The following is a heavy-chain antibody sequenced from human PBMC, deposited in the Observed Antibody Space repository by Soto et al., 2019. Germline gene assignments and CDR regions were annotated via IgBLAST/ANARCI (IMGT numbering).Heavy chain of an antibody. CDR3: AKGFSPLGYCSGGSCYPEYYYYGMDV. Sequence: GGSLRLSCAASGFTFRSYAMSWVRQSPGKGLEWVSAISGSGGSTYYADSVKGRFTISRDNSKNTLYLQMNSLRAEDTAVYYCAKGFSPLGYCSGGSCYPEYYYYGMDVWGQGTTVTVSS. J-gene: IGHJ6*02. CDR2: ISGSGGST. CDR1: GFTFRSYA. D-gene: IGHD2-15*01. V-gene: IGHV3-23*01.